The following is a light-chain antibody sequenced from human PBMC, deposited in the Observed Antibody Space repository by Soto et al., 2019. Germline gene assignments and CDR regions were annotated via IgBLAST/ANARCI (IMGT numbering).Light chain of an antibody. CDR1: SSDVGGYNY. CDR2: EVS. V-gene: IGLV2-14*01. Sequence: QSALTQPASVSGSPGQSITISCTGTSSDVGGYNYVSWYQQHPGKALKLMIYEVSNRPSGVSNRFSGSKSGNTASLTISGLPAEDEADYYCSSYTSSSTPYVFGTGTKVTVL. J-gene: IGLJ1*01. CDR3: SSYTSSSTPYV.